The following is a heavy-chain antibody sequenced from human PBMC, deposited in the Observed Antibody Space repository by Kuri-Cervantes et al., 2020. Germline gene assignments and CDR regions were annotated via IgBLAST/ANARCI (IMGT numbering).Heavy chain of an antibody. J-gene: IGHJ6*03. CDR3: ARDREKVVPRNYYMDV. Sequence: GGSLRLSCAASGFNFEEYGVSWVRQAPGKGLEWVSGINWMGISTGYADSVKGRFNISRDIAKNSVYLQMNSLRAEDTAVYFCARDREKVVPRNYYMDVWGKGTTVTVSS. CDR2: INWMGIST. V-gene: IGHV3-20*04. CDR1: GFNFEEYG. D-gene: IGHD2-15*01.